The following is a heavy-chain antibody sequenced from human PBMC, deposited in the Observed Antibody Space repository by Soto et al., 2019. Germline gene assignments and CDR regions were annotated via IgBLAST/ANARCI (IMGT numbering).Heavy chain of an antibody. Sequence: VGSLRLSCAASGFTFSTYWMDWVRQTPGKGLEWVANINQDGSEKNYVDSVKGRFTISRDNAQNTLYLQMNSLTAEDSALYYCSRSLDSWGQGTLVTV. CDR2: INQDGSEK. CDR3: SRSLDS. J-gene: IGHJ4*02. CDR1: GFTFSTYW. V-gene: IGHV3-7*01.